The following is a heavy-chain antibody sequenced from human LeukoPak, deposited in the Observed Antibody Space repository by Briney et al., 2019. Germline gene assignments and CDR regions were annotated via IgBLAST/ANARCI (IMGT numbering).Heavy chain of an antibody. V-gene: IGHV4-39*01. CDR1: GGSISSSSYY. Sequence: PSETLSLTCSVSGGSISSSSYYWGWIRQPPGKGLEWIGAISYGGTTYYNPSLESRVTISVDTSKNQFSLNLSSVTAADTAVYYCATRHSSGREDYWGQGTLVTVSS. CDR3: ATRHSSGREDY. D-gene: IGHD6-19*01. J-gene: IGHJ4*02. CDR2: ISYGGTT.